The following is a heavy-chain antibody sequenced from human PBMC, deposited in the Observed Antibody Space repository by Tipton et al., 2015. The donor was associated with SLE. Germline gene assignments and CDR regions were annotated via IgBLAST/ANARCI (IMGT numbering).Heavy chain of an antibody. V-gene: IGHV3-30*18. CDR3: AKQISPHYGMDV. J-gene: IGHJ6*02. Sequence: SLRLSCAASGFTFSTYAIHWVRQAPGKGLEWVAVISYDGSNKYYADSVRGRFTISRDNSKNTVYLQMNSLRTEDTAVYYRAKQISPHYGMDVWGQGTTVTVSS. CDR2: ISYDGSNK. CDR1: GFTFSTYA.